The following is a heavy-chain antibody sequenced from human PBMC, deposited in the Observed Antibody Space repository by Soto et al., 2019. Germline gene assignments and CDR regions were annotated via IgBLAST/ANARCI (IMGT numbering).Heavy chain of an antibody. V-gene: IGHV3-23*01. D-gene: IGHD3-3*01. CDR2: ISGSGGST. J-gene: IGHJ4*02. CDR1: GFTFSSYA. Sequence: GSLRLSCAASGFTFSSYAMSWVRQAPGKGLEWVSAISGSGGSTYYADSVKGRFTISRDNSKNTLYLQMNSLRAEDTAVYYCAKDLCDFWSGYSVCYFDYWGQGTLVTVSS. CDR3: AKDLCDFWSGYSVCYFDY.